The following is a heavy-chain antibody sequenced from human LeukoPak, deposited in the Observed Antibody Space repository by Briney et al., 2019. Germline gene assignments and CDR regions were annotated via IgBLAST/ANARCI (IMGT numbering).Heavy chain of an antibody. CDR1: ECTFSSYE. D-gene: IGHD3-10*01. V-gene: IGHV3-48*03. CDR2: ISSSGSAM. CDR3: ARGFRLDY. J-gene: IGHJ4*02. Sequence: GGSLRLSCAASECTFSSYEMNWVRQAPGKGLEWVSYISSSGSAMYYADSVKDRFTISRDNTKNSLYLQMNSLRAEDTAVYYCARGFRLDYWGQGTLVTVSS.